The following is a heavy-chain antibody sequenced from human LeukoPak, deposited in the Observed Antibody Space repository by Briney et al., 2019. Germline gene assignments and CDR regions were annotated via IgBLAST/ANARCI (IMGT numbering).Heavy chain of an antibody. D-gene: IGHD3-16*01. CDR1: GGSISSYY. CDR3: ARHLRGGATTGMDV. Sequence: SSETLSLTCTVSGGSISSYYWSWIRQPPGKGLEWIEYIYYSGSTNYNPSLKSRVTISVDTSKNQFSLKLSSVTAADTAMYYCARHLRGGATTGMDVWGQGTTLTVSS. J-gene: IGHJ6*02. CDR2: IYYSGST. V-gene: IGHV4-59*08.